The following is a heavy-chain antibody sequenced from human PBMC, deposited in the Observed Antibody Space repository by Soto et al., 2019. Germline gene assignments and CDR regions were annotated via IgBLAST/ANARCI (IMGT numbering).Heavy chain of an antibody. J-gene: IGHJ5*02. V-gene: IGHV1-69*13. CDR3: ARGADIVVVPAAIYDWFDP. CDR2: IIPIFGTA. Sequence: WASVKVSCKASGGTFSSYAISWVRQAPGQGLEWMGGIIPIFGTANYAQKFQGRVTITADESTSTAYMELSSLRSEDTAVYYCARGADIVVVPAAIYDWFDPWGQGTLVTVSS. CDR1: GGTFSSYA. D-gene: IGHD2-2*02.